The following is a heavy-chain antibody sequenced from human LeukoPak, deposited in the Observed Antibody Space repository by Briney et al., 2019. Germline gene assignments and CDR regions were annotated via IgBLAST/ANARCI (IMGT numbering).Heavy chain of an antibody. Sequence: ASETLSLTCAVYGGSFSGYYWSWIRQPPGKGLEWIGEINHSGSTNYNPSLKSRVTISVDMSTRQISLKLSSVTAADTAVYYCARAVGGDGSGSLWGPGTLVTVSS. D-gene: IGHD3-10*01. V-gene: IGHV4-34*01. CDR3: ARAVGGDGSGSL. CDR2: INHSGST. CDR1: GGSFSGYY. J-gene: IGHJ4*02.